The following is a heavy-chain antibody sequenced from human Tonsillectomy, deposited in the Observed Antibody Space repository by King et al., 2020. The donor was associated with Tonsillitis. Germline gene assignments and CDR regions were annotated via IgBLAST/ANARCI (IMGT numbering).Heavy chain of an antibody. Sequence: VQLVESGAEVKKPGASVKDSCKASGYTFTGNYMQGVRQAPVQGIEGMAWIYPNIGGTNYALEVQGWVTMTRETSISTAYIALGRLRSDDTAVYYCARDRGRSEMATLYMDVWGKGTTVTVSS. CDR1: GYTFTGNY. V-gene: IGHV1-2*04. D-gene: IGHD5-24*01. CDR3: ARDRGRSEMATLYMDV. J-gene: IGHJ6*03. CDR2: IYPNIGGT.